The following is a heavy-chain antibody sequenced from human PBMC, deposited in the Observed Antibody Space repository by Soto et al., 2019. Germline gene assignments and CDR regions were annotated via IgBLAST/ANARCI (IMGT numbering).Heavy chain of an antibody. D-gene: IGHD3-9*01. J-gene: IGHJ4*02. CDR3: ARDYDILLFHSTDY. Sequence: ASVKISCKASGYTFTSDGISWVRQAPGQGLEWMGWISAYNGNTNYAPKLQGRVTMPTDTSTSTAYMDLRSLRSDDTAVCYCARDYDILLFHSTDYWGQGTLVTVSS. V-gene: IGHV1-18*01. CDR1: GYTFTSDG. CDR2: ISAYNGNT.